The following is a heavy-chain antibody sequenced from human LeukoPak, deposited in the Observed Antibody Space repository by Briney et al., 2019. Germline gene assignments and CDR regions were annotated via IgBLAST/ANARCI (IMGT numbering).Heavy chain of an antibody. V-gene: IGHV3-23*01. CDR3: AKDYCSSTSCYMGYFDY. D-gene: IGHD2-2*02. J-gene: IGHJ4*02. Sequence: PGGSLRLSCAASGFTVSSNYMSWVRQAPGKGLEWVSAISGSGGSTYYADSVKGRFTISRDNSKNTLYLQMNSLRAEDTAVYYCAKDYCSSTSCYMGYFDYWGQGTLVTVSS. CDR1: GFTVSSNY. CDR2: ISGSGGST.